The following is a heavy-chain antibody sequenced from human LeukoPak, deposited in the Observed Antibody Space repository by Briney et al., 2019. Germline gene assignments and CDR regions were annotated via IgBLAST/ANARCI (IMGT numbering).Heavy chain of an antibody. V-gene: IGHV3-15*01. D-gene: IGHD3-3*01. CDR3: TTDFTRLWYYDFWSGSGY. J-gene: IGHJ4*02. CDR2: IKSKTDGGTT. Sequence: GGSLRLSCAASGFTFSNAWMSWVRQAPGKGLEWVGRIKSKTDGGTTDYAAPVKGRFTISRDDSKNTLYLQMNSLKTEDTAVYYCTTDFTRLWYYDFWSGSGYWGQGTLVTVSS. CDR1: GFTFSNAW.